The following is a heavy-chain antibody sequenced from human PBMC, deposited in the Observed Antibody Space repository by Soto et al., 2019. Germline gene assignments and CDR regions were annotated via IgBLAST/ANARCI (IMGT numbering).Heavy chain of an antibody. V-gene: IGHV3-30-3*01. CDR2: ISFDGNNK. J-gene: IGHJ6*02. CDR1: GFTFSTYP. CDR3: ARERSSGYYPHYNMDV. Sequence: TGGSLRLSCAASGFTFSTYPMHWVRQAPGKGLEWVALISFDGNNKYYTDSVKGRFTISRDNSMNTLYLQMNSLRPGDTAVYYCARERSSGYYPHYNMDVWGQGTTVTVSS. D-gene: IGHD3-22*01.